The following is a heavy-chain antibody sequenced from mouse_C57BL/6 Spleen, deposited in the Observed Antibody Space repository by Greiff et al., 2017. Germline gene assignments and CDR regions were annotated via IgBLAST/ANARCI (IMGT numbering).Heavy chain of an antibody. D-gene: IGHD4-1*01. Sequence: EVNLVESGGGLVQPGGSMKLSCAASGFTFSDAWMDWVRQSPEKGLEWVAEIRNKANNHATYYAESVKGRFTISRDDSKSSVYLQMNSLRAEDTGIYYCTISELGRRGWFAYWGQGTLVTVSA. CDR1: GFTFSDAW. CDR3: TISELGRRGWFAY. V-gene: IGHV6-6*01. J-gene: IGHJ3*01. CDR2: IRNKANNHAT.